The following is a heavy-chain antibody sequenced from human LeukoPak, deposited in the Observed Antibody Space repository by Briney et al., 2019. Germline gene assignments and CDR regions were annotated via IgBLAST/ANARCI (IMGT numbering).Heavy chain of an antibody. CDR1: GGSISSYY. V-gene: IGHV4-4*09. CDR2: IYTSGST. CDR3: ARSSWFGELSLDY. D-gene: IGHD3-10*01. Sequence: KTSETLSLTCTVSGGSISSYYWSWIRQPPGKGLEWIGYIYTSGSTNYNPSLKSRVTISVDTSKNQFSLKLSSVTAADTAVYYCARSSWFGELSLDYWGQGTLVTVSS. J-gene: IGHJ4*02.